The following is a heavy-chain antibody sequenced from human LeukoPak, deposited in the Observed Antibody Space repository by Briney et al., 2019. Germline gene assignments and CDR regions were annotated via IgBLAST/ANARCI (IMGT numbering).Heavy chain of an antibody. V-gene: IGHV4-59*12. CDR1: GGSISSYY. CDR3: GRGGKDRGGLASGSVDY. J-gene: IGHJ4*02. D-gene: IGHD2-15*01. CDR2: IYYSGST. Sequence: SETLSLTCTVSGGSISSYYWSWIRQPPGKGLEWIGYIYYSGSTNYNPSLKSRVTISVDTSKNQFSLKLSSVTAADTAVYYCGRGGKDRGGLASGSVDYWGQGTLVTVSS.